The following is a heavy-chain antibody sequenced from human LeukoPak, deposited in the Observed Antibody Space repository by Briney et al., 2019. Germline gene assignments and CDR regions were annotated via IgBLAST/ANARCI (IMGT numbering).Heavy chain of an antibody. CDR2: INHSGST. CDR3: ARAAPGGGLLP. V-gene: IGHV4-34*01. J-gene: IGHJ4*02. CDR1: GGSFRGYY. Sequence: SETLSLTCAVYGGSFRGYYWSWIRQPPGKGLEWIGEINHSGSTNYNPSLKSRVTISVDTSKNQFSLKLSSVTAAETAVYYCARAAPGGGLLPWGQGTLVTVSS. D-gene: IGHD2-15*01.